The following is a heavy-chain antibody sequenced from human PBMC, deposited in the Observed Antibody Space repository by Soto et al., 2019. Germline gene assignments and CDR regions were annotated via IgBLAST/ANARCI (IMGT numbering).Heavy chain of an antibody. V-gene: IGHV4-34*01. Sequence: SETLSVTCAVYGGSFSGYYWSWIRQPPGKGLEWIGEINHSGSTNYNPSLKSRVTISADTSKNQFSLKLSSVTAADTAVYYCAREYCIGGSCTGYYYGMDVWGQGTTVT. CDR1: GGSFSGYY. CDR2: INHSGST. CDR3: AREYCIGGSCTGYYYGMDV. J-gene: IGHJ6*02. D-gene: IGHD2-15*01.